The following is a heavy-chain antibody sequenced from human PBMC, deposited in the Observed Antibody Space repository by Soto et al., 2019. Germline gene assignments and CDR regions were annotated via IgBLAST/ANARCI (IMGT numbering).Heavy chain of an antibody. CDR2: ISYDGSNK. J-gene: IGHJ4*02. Sequence: QVQLVESGGGVVQPGGSLRLSCAASGFTFSNYAMHWVRQAPGKGLEWVAVISYDGSNKYYADSVKGRFTISRDNSKNTLYLQMNSLRAEDTAVYYCARVYYFYYWGQGTLVTVSS. CDR3: ARVYYFYY. V-gene: IGHV3-30-3*01. CDR1: GFTFSNYA.